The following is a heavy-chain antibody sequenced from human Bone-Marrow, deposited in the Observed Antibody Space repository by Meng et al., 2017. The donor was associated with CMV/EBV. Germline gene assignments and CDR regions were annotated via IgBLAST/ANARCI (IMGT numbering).Heavy chain of an antibody. CDR1: RLTFDTYD. CDR2: ITNSGDRT. D-gene: IGHD7-27*01. J-gene: IGHJ4*02. V-gene: IGHV3-23*01. Sequence: LQSGGGLVQPGEALILSCAASRLTFDTYDMNWFRQAPGKGLEWVSSITNSGDRTDYADSVRGRFTISRDNFQNTLYLQMNSLKAEDTAVYYCARDPNWGGDFWGQGTLVTVSS. CDR3: ARDPNWGGDF.